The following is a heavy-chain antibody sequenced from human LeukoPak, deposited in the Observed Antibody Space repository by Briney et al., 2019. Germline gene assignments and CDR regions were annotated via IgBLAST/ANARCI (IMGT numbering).Heavy chain of an antibody. J-gene: IGHJ4*02. D-gene: IGHD5-18*01. V-gene: IGHV2-70*11. CDR3: ARDQMTDMVLGIFDY. CDR2: IDWDGDE. CDR1: GFSLTNYGMC. Sequence: SGPALAKPTQTLTLTCSFSGFSLTNYGMCVSWIRQSPGKPLEWLARIDWDGDEWFTTFLKTRLSISKDTSKNQVVLTMTNMDPADTATYYCARDQMTDMVLGIFDYWGQGTLVTVSS.